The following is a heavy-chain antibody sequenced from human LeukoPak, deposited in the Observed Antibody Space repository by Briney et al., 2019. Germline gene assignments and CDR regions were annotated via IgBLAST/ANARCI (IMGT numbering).Heavy chain of an antibody. Sequence: GGSLRLSCAASGFTFSDYYMTWIRQPPGKGLEWLSYISSSGSTLDYADSVEGRFTISRDNAKNSVSLQMNSLRAEDTAVYYCARSEKNYDFWTGEDYWGQGTLVTVSS. D-gene: IGHD3-3*01. V-gene: IGHV3-11*04. J-gene: IGHJ4*02. CDR2: ISSSGSTL. CDR3: ARSEKNYDFWTGEDY. CDR1: GFTFSDYY.